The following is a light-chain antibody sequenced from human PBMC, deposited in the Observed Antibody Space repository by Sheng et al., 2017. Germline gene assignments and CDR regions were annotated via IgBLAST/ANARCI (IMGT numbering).Light chain of an antibody. J-gene: IGLJ3*02. V-gene: IGLV2-14*03. Sequence: QSALTQPASVSGSPGQSITISCTGTSSDVGDYNFVSWYQQHPGKAPKLMIYDVSNRPSGVSNRFSGSKSGNTASLTISGLQTEDKADYYCSSYTTSTTPWVFGGGTKLSVL. CDR1: SSDVGDYNF. CDR2: DVS. CDR3: SSYTTSTTPWV.